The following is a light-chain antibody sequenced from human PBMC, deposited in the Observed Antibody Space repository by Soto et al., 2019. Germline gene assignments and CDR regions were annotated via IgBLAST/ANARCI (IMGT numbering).Light chain of an antibody. Sequence: ESVLTQSPATLSLSPGERATLSCRASQSVSNYLAWYQQRPGQAPRLLIYDASNMATGIPARFSGSGSGTDFTLTISSLEPEDFAVYYCQQRSNWPRFTFGQETKLDIK. CDR3: QQRSNWPRFT. V-gene: IGKV3-11*01. CDR1: QSVSNY. J-gene: IGKJ2*01. CDR2: DAS.